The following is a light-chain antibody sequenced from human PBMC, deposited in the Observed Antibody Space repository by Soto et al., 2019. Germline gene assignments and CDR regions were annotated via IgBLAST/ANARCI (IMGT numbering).Light chain of an antibody. V-gene: IGKV3-20*01. J-gene: IGKJ2*01. CDR1: QSVSSSY. CDR3: QQYGSSWMYT. Sequence: EIVLTQSPGTLSLSPGERATLSCRASQSVSSSYLAWYQQKPGQAPRLLIYGASSRATGIPDRFSGSGSVTDFTLTISRLEPEDFAVYYCQQYGSSWMYTFGQGTMLEIK. CDR2: GAS.